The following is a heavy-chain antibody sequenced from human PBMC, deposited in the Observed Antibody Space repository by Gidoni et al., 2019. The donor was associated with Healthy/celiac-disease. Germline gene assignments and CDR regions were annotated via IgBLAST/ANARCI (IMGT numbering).Heavy chain of an antibody. J-gene: IGHJ6*02. CDR2: ISGSGGST. CDR3: AKAEFTFGELFAEHTVYYYYGMDV. CDR1: GFTFSSYA. D-gene: IGHD3-10*01. V-gene: IGHV3-23*01. Sequence: EVQLLESGGGLVQPGGSLRLSCAASGFTFSSYAMSWVRQAPGKGLEWVSAISGSGGSTYHADSVKGRFTISRDNSKNTLYLQMNSLRAEDTAVYYCAKAEFTFGELFAEHTVYYYYGMDVWGQGTTVTVSS.